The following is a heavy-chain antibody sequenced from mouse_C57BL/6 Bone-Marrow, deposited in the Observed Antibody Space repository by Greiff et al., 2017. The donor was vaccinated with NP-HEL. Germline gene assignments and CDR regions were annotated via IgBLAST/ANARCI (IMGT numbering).Heavy chain of an antibody. D-gene: IGHD2-2*01. CDR2: IYPGDGDT. CDR3: ARWVYGYDEALPGY. V-gene: IGHV1-82*01. J-gene: IGHJ2*01. CDR1: GYAFSSSW. Sequence: QVQLQQSGPELVKPGASVKISCKASGYAFSSSWMNWVKQRPGKGLEWIGRIYPGDGDTNYNGKFKGKATLTADKSSSTAYMQLSSLTSEDSAVYFCARWVYGYDEALPGYWGQGTTLTVSS.